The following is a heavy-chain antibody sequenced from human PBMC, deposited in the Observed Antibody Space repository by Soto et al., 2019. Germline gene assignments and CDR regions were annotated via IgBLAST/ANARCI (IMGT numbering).Heavy chain of an antibody. V-gene: IGHV1-18*04. J-gene: IGHJ4*02. CDR2: ISGKNGNT. CDR1: GYSFSDFG. D-gene: IGHD4-17*01. Sequence: QVHLVQSGGELKKPGASVKVSCKASGYSFSDFGITWVRQAPGQGLEWMGWISGKNGNTNYAQKVQGRVTLTAETSTSTAYLEMRALTSDDTGLYYCARSDYYEDTGTFENWGQGTPVTVSS. CDR3: ARSDYYEDTGTFEN.